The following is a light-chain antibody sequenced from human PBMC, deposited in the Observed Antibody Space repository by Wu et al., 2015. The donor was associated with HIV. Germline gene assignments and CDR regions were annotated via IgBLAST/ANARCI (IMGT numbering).Light chain of an antibody. J-gene: IGKJ4*01. CDR3: QQYNNWPPLT. CDR1: QSVSSN. CDR2: GAS. V-gene: IGKV3-15*01. Sequence: EIVMTQSPATLSVSPGERATLSCRASQSVSSNLAWYQQKPGQAPRLLIYGASTRATGIPARFSGSGSGTEFTLTISSMQSEDFAVYYCQQYNNWPPLTFGGRDRRLEIK.